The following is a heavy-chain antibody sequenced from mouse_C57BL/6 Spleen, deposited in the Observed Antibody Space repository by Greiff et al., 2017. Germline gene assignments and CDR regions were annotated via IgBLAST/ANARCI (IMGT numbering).Heavy chain of an antibody. J-gene: IGHJ1*03. D-gene: IGHD2-13*01. CDR2: IYPGSGNT. CDR1: GYSFTSYY. V-gene: IGHV1-66*01. Sequence: VQLQQSGPELVKPGASVKISCKASGYSFTSYYIHWVKQRPGQGLEWIGWIYPGSGNTKYNEKFKGKATLTADTSSSTAYMQLSSLTSEDSAVYYCARGDYGDYWYFDVWGTGTTVTVSS. CDR3: ARGDYGDYWYFDV.